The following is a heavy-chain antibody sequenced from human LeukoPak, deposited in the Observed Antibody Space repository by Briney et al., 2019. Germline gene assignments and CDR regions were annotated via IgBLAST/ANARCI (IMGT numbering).Heavy chain of an antibody. D-gene: IGHD3-10*01. Sequence: SETLSLTCTVSGGSISSSSYYWGWLRQPPGKGLEWLGSIYYSGSTYYNPSLKSRVTISADTSKNQFSLKLSSVTAADTAVYYCARLAPSAYYYYMDVWGKGTTVTVSS. V-gene: IGHV4-39*01. CDR2: IYYSGST. J-gene: IGHJ6*03. CDR3: ARLAPSAYYYYMDV. CDR1: GGSISSSSYY.